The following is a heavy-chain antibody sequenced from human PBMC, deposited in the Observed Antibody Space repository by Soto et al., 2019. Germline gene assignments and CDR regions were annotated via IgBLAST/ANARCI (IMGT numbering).Heavy chain of an antibody. V-gene: IGHV3-21*01. J-gene: IGHJ6*02. CDR2: ISSSSSYI. Sequence: LRLSCAASGFTFSSYSMNWVRQAPGKGLEWVSSISSSSSYIYYADSMKGRFTISRDNAKNSLYLQMNSLRAEDTAVYYCARDRCSSTSCYTYYGMDVWGQGTTVTVSS. CDR3: ARDRCSSTSCYTYYGMDV. CDR1: GFTFSSYS. D-gene: IGHD2-2*02.